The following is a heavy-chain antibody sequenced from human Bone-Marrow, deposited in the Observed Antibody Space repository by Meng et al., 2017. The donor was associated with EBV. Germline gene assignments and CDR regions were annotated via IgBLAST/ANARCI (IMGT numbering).Heavy chain of an antibody. CDR1: GGTYSSKA. J-gene: IGHJ5*02. V-gene: IGHV1-69*01. Sequence: QVQLLQLGSEVKKPGASVKFYCKASGGTYSSKACSWVRQAPGQGLEWMGGIIPIFGTENYAQKFQGRVTINADESTSTAYMELSSLRSEDTAVYYCARDCSGSYNNWFDPWGQGTLVTVSS. CDR2: IIPIFGTE. CDR3: ARDCSGSYNNWFDP. D-gene: IGHD1-26*01.